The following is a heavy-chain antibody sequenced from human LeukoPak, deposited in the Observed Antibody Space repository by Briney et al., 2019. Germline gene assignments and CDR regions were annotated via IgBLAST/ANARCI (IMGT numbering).Heavy chain of an antibody. CDR1: GFTFSSYW. CDR2: INSDGSST. Sequence: GGSLRLSCAASGFTFSSYWMHWVRQAPGKGLVWVSRINSDGSSTSYADSVEGRFTISRDNAKNTLYLQMNSLRAEDTAVYYCAKDGRITIFGVVIISAEYFQHWGQGTLVTVSS. D-gene: IGHD3-3*01. V-gene: IGHV3-74*01. J-gene: IGHJ1*01. CDR3: AKDGRITIFGVVIISAEYFQH.